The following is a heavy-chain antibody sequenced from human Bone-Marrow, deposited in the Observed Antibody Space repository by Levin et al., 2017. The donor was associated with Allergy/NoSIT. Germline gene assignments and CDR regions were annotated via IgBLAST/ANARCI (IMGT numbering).Heavy chain of an antibody. CDR3: AKYGKGVLLWFGEFINYFDY. CDR2: ISGSGGST. V-gene: IGHV3-23*01. D-gene: IGHD3-10*01. Sequence: QPGESLKISCAASGFTFSSYAMSWVRQAPGKGLEWVSAISGSGGSTYYADSVKGRFTISRDNSKNTLYLQMNSLRAEDTAVYYCAKYGKGVLLWFGEFINYFDYWGQGTLVTVSS. J-gene: IGHJ4*02. CDR1: GFTFSSYA.